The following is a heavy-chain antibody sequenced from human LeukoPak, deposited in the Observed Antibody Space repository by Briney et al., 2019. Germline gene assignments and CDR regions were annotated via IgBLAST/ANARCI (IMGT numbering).Heavy chain of an antibody. D-gene: IGHD3-22*01. Sequence: PGGSLRLSCAASGFTVSSSYMNWVRQAPGKGLEWVSHIFKGGGTYYADSVKGRFTISRDNSKNTLFLQMNSLRAEDTAVYYCARGGVVYPDSFDIWGRGTMVTVSS. V-gene: IGHV3-66*01. J-gene: IGHJ3*02. CDR2: IFKGGGT. CDR1: GFTVSSSY. CDR3: ARGGVVYPDSFDI.